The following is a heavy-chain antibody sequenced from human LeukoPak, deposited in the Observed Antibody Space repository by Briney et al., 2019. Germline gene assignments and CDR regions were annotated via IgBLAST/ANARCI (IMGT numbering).Heavy chain of an antibody. CDR3: VRSVVPGAIVWFDP. Sequence: ASVTVSCKASGYTFTSYDINWVRQATGQGLEWMGWMNPNSGNAGYTQKFQGRVSMTRDTATNTAHMELSSLRSDDTAVYYCVRSVVPGAIVWFDPWGQGTLVTVSS. CDR1: GYTFTSYD. V-gene: IGHV1-8*01. D-gene: IGHD2-2*01. CDR2: MNPNSGNA. J-gene: IGHJ5*02.